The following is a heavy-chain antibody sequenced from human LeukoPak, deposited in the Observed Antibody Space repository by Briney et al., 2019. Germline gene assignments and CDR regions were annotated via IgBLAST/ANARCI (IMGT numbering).Heavy chain of an antibody. CDR3: AYRNNFEY. CDR2: IKADGSEK. CDR1: GFSFSGHW. D-gene: IGHD1-26*01. J-gene: IGHJ4*02. V-gene: IGHV3-7*05. Sequence: QTGGSLRLSCAASGFSFSGHWMNWVRQPPGKGLEWVANIKADGSEKYYVDSVKGRFTISRDDAKRTVDLQKDNLRAEDTAIYYCAYRNNFEYWGQGALVTVSS.